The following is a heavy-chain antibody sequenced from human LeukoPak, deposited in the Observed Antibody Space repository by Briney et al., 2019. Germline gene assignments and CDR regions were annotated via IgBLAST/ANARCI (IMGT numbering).Heavy chain of an antibody. CDR2: IRYDGSNK. CDR1: GFTFSSYG. V-gene: IGHV3-30*02. J-gene: IGHJ6*03. Sequence: GGSLRLSCAASGFTFSSYGMHWVRQAPGKGLEWVAFIRYDGSNKYYADSVKGRFTISRDNSKNTLYLRMNSLRAEDTAVYYCAKPYGSGSYYYYYMDVWGKGTTVTVSS. CDR3: AKPYGSGSYYYYYMDV. D-gene: IGHD3-10*01.